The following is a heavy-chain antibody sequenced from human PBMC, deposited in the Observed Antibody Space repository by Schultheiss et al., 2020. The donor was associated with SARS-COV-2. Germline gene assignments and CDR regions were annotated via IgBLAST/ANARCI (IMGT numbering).Heavy chain of an antibody. CDR3: ARLDCSSTSCPLDV. D-gene: IGHD2-2*01. J-gene: IGHJ6*02. CDR1: GGSFSGYY. CDR2: INHSGST. V-gene: IGHV4-34*01. Sequence: SETLSLTCAVYGGSFSGYYWSWIRQPPGKGLEWIGEINHSGSTNYNPSLKSRVTISVDTSKNQFSLKLGSVTAADTAVYYCARLDCSSTSCPLDVWGQGTTVTVAS.